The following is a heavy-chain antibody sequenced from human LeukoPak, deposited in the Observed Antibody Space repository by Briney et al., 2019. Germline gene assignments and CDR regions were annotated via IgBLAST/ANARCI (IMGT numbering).Heavy chain of an antibody. CDR1: GFTFSSHA. D-gene: IGHD6-13*01. CDR2: ISGSGGST. Sequence: GGSLRLSCAASGFTFSSHAMSWVRQAPGKGLEWVSAISGSGGSTYYADSVKGRFTISRDNSKNTLYLQMNSLRAEDTAVYYCAKNLGYSSSWYLYWGQGTLVTVSS. CDR3: AKNLGYSSSWYLY. V-gene: IGHV3-23*01. J-gene: IGHJ4*02.